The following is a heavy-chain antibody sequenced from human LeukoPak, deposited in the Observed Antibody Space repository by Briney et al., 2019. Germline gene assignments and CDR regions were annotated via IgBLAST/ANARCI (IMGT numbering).Heavy chain of an antibody. CDR1: GYSFTSHY. J-gene: IGHJ4*02. Sequence: ASVKVSCKASGYSFTSHYIHWVRQAPGQGLEWMGIINPSRGSTSYAQKFQGRVTVTRDTPTSTVYMDLSSLGSEDTAVYYCARGYSSGFGNWGQGTLVTVSS. D-gene: IGHD6-19*01. CDR3: ARGYSSGFGN. CDR2: INPSRGST. V-gene: IGHV1-46*01.